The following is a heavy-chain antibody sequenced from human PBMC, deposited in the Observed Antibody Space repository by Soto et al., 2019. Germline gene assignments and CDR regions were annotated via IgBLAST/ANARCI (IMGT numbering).Heavy chain of an antibody. CDR3: ARDLGPGSYYSVDYGMDV. CDR2: ISAYNGNT. CDR1: GYTFPTYG. J-gene: IGHJ6*02. V-gene: IGHV1-18*01. D-gene: IGHD3-10*01. Sequence: QVQLVQSGAEVKKPGASVKVSCKASGYTFPTYGISWVRQAPGQGLEWMGWISAYNGNTNYAQKLQGKVTMTTDTSTSTAYMELRSLRSDDTAVYYCARDLGPGSYYSVDYGMDVWGQGTTVTVSS.